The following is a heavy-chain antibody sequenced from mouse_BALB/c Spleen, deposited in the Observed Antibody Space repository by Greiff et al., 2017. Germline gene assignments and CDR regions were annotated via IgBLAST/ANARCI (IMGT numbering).Heavy chain of an antibody. CDR3: ARDEDYYGPYAMDY. D-gene: IGHD1-2*01. J-gene: IGHJ4*01. V-gene: IGHV5-4*02. Sequence: EVMLVESGGGLVKPGGSLKLSCAASGFTFSDYYMYWVRQTPEKRLEWVATISDGGSYTYYPDSVKGRFTISRDNAKNNLYLQMSSLKSEDTAMYYCARDEDYYGPYAMDYWGQGTSVTVSS. CDR1: GFTFSDYY. CDR2: ISDGGSYT.